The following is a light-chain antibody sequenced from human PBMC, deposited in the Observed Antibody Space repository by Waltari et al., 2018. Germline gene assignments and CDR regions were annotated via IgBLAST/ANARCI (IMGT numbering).Light chain of an antibody. CDR3: SSFTSSITRV. J-gene: IGLJ1*01. Sequence: QSALTQPASVSGSPGQSITISCTGTSSDVGGYNSVAWYQQHSGKAPKLMIYEVSHRPSGFSHRFSGSKSGNTASLTISGLQAEDEADYYCSSFTSSITRVFGTGTKVTVL. V-gene: IGLV2-14*01. CDR2: EVS. CDR1: SSDVGGYNS.